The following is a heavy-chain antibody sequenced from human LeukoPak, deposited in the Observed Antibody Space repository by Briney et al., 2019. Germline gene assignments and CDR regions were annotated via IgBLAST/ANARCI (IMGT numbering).Heavy chain of an antibody. J-gene: IGHJ4*02. CDR1: GFTVSSNY. D-gene: IGHD1-14*01. CDR2: ISGDGART. Sequence: GSLRLSCAASGFTVSSNYMSWVRQAPGGGLEWISSISGDGARTYYTNSVKGRLTISRDNPKNTLFLQVNSLRVEDTAVYYCAKGGLTTPLHYWGQGTLVTVSS. V-gene: IGHV3-23*01. CDR3: AKGGLTTPLHY.